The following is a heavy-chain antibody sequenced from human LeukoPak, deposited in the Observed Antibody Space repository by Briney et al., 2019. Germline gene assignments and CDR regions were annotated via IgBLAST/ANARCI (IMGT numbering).Heavy chain of an antibody. Sequence: SVKVSCKASGGTFSSYAISWVRQAPGQGLEWMGGIIPIFGTANYAQKFQGRVTITADESTSTAYMELSSLRSEDTAVYYCARGGYQLLLHWFDPWGQGTLVTVSS. CDR2: IIPIFGTA. CDR3: ARGGYQLLLHWFDP. D-gene: IGHD2-2*01. V-gene: IGHV1-69*01. CDR1: GGTFSSYA. J-gene: IGHJ5*02.